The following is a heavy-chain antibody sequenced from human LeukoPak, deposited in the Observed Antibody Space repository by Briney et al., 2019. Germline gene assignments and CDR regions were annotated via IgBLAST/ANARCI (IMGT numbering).Heavy chain of an antibody. D-gene: IGHD6-13*01. J-gene: IGHJ4*02. V-gene: IGHV3-11*01. CDR3: ARDLLPYSSSWYFFYFDY. CDR1: GFTFSDYY. CDR2: ISSSGSTI. Sequence: GGSLRLSCAASGFTFSDYYMSWIRQAPGKGLEWVSYISSSGSTIYYADSVKGRFTISRDNAKNSLYLQMNSLRAKDTAVYYCARDLLPYSSSWYFFYFDYWGQGTLVTVSS.